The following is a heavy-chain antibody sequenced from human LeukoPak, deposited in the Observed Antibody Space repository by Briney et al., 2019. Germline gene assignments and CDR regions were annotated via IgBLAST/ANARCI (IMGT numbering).Heavy chain of an antibody. CDR2: ITADGGST. CDR3: AKTGGPY. CDR1: GFIFSSHA. Sequence: GGSLRLSCAASGFIFSSHAMTWVRQAPGKGLEWVSGITADGGSTFYADSVKGRFTISRDNSKNTLYLQADGLRAEDTAVYYCAKTGGPYWGQGTLVTVSS. V-gene: IGHV3-23*01. J-gene: IGHJ4*02. D-gene: IGHD2-15*01.